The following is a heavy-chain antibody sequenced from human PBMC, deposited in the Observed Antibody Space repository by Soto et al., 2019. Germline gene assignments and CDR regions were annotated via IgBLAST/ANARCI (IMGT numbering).Heavy chain of an antibody. D-gene: IGHD3-9*01. V-gene: IGHV3-74*01. CDR1: GFPFSSYW. J-gene: IGHJ4*02. CDR2: ISGDGTTI. Sequence: EVQLVESGGDSVQPGGSLRLSCAASGFPFSSYWMNWVRHTPGKGLEWVSRISGDGTTIYYADSVTGRFTVSRDNAKNTLSLHMSGLGAEYTAGYYCDRGYYGRLTSYYNDQRGQGTLVSVS. CDR3: DRGYYGRLTSYYNDQ.